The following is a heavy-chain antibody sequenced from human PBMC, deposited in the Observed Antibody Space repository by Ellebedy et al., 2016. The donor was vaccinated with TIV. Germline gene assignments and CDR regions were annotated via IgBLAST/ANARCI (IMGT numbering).Heavy chain of an antibody. CDR1: GFTFSSYA. CDR2: ISGGGGSR. V-gene: IGHV3-23*01. J-gene: IGHJ6*02. Sequence: GGSLRLXCAASGFTFSSYAMSWVRQAPGKGLEWVSAISGGGGSRYYADSVKGRFTISRDNSKNTLYLQMNSLRAEDTAVYYCAKDLTTVHYYYYYGMDVWGQGTTVTVSS. CDR3: AKDLTTVHYYYYYGMDV. D-gene: IGHD4-17*01.